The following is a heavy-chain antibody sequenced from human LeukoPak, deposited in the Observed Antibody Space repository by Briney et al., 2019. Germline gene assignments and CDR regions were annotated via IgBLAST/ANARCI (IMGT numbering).Heavy chain of an antibody. V-gene: IGHV1-2*02. Sequence: ASVTVSCKASGYTFTGYYMHWVRQAPGQGLEWMGWINPNNGGTNYAQKFQGRVTMTRDTSISTAYMDLSRLRADATAGYYWARQVAGTFFDAFDICGQGTMVTVSS. CDR3: ARQVAGTFFDAFDI. D-gene: IGHD6-19*01. CDR2: INPNNGGT. CDR1: GYTFTGYY. J-gene: IGHJ3*02.